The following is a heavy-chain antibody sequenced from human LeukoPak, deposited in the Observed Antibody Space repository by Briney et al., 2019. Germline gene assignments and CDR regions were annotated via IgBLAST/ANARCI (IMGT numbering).Heavy chain of an antibody. D-gene: IGHD3-10*01. J-gene: IGHJ3*02. Sequence: GGSLRLSCAASGFTFSNYWMNWVRQAPGKGLEWLTKIKQDGSEKYYVESVKGRFTISRDNAKNSLYLQMNSLRAEDTAVYYCARDRPDYYGSGSYYNSAFDIWGQGTMVTVSS. CDR3: ARDRPDYYGSGSYYNSAFDI. CDR2: IKQDGSEK. V-gene: IGHV3-7*01. CDR1: GFTFSNYW.